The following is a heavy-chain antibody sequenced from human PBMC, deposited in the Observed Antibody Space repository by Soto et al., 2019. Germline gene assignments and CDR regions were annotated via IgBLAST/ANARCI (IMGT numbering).Heavy chain of an antibody. CDR3: ARGYSGLDY. D-gene: IGHD4-4*01. V-gene: IGHV3-23*01. J-gene: IGHJ4*02. CDR2: ISGSAGST. CDR1: GFTFSNYP. Sequence: PGGSLRLSCAASGFTFSNYPMTWVRQAPGKGLEWVSSISGSAGSTYHADSVKGRFTISRDNSKNTLYLQMNSLRAEDTAIYYCARGYSGLDYWGQGTLVTVSS.